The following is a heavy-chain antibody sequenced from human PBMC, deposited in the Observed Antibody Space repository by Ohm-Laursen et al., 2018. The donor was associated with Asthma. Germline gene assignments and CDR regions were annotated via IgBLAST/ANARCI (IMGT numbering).Heavy chain of an antibody. CDR2: IIPIFGTA. D-gene: IGHD6-13*01. V-gene: IGHV1-69*01. CDR3: ATVVSSWCYFDY. CDR1: GVTISSYP. J-gene: IGHJ4*02. Sequence: SSVNLSCQPSGVTISSYPIRGVRQAPGQGLGWMGGIIPIFGTANYAQKFQGRVTITADESTSTAYMELSSLRSEDTAVYYCATVVSSWCYFDYWGQGTLVTVSS.